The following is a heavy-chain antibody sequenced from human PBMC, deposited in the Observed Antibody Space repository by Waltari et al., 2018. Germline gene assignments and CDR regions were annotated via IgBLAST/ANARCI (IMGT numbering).Heavy chain of an antibody. D-gene: IGHD2-2*01. CDR3: ANKGSPYYHQHYMDV. CDR1: TFTFSTYG. J-gene: IGHJ6*03. V-gene: IGHV3-30*02. Sequence: QVQLVESGGGVVQPGGSLRLSCAASTFTFSTYGMYWVRQAPGKGLEGVSFIRDDGSDTFYADSVKGRFTISRDNSKNTVYLQMNSLRAEDTAVYYCANKGSPYYHQHYMDVWGKGTTVTISS. CDR2: IRDDGSDT.